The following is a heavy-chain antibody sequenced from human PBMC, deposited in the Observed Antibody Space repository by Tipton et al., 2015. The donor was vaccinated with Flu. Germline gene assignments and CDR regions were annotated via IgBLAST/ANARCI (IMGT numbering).Heavy chain of an antibody. D-gene: IGHD3-10*01. Sequence: TLSLTCTVSGGSISSSSYYWGWIRQPPGKGLEWIGSIYYSGSTYYNPSLKSRVTISVDTSKNQFSLKLSSVTAADTAVYYCARKYYYGSRRVPTFDYWGQGTLVTVSS. CDR2: IYYSGST. CDR1: GGSISSSSYY. J-gene: IGHJ4*02. CDR3: ARKYYYGSRRVPTFDY. V-gene: IGHV4-39*07.